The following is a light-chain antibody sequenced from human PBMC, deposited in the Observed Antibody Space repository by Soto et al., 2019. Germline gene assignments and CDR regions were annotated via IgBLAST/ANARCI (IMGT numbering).Light chain of an antibody. V-gene: IGKV3-11*01. CDR3: QQRSNWPPIT. Sequence: PGERATLSCRASQSFRGLLAWYQQKPGQAPRLLIYDASNRATGIPARFSGSGSGTDFTLTIRSLEPEDFAVYYCQQRSNWPPITFGQGTRLEIK. CDR2: DAS. J-gene: IGKJ5*01. CDR1: QSFRGL.